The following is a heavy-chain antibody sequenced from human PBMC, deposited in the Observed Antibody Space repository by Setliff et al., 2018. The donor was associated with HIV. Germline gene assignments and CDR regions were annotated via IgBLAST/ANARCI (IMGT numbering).Heavy chain of an antibody. CDR3: ASGPHQYFHFYGMDV. Sequence: SETLSLTCTVSGGSINSYYWNWIRQPPGKALEWIGYIYTSRSTNYHPSLNSRVTITGDTYEKQFSLKLNFVTAADTDVYYCASGPHQYFHFYGMDVWGQVTTVTFSS. V-gene: IGHV4-4*09. CDR1: GGSINSYY. J-gene: IGHJ6*02. CDR2: IYTSRST.